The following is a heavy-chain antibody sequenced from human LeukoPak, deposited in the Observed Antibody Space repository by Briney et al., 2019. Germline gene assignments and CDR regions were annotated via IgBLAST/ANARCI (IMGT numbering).Heavy chain of an antibody. CDR3: ARVPNIKDITIFGVVMDY. CDR1: GYTFTSYG. D-gene: IGHD3-3*01. Sequence: ASVKVSCKASGYTFTSYGISWVRQAPGQGLEWMGWISVYNGNTDYAQKLRGRVTMTTDTSTSTAYMELSRLRSDDTAVYYCARVPNIKDITIFGVVMDYWGQGTLVTVSS. V-gene: IGHV1-18*01. J-gene: IGHJ4*02. CDR2: ISVYNGNT.